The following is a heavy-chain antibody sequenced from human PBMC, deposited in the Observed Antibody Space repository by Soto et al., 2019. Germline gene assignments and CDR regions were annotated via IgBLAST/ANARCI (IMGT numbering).Heavy chain of an antibody. D-gene: IGHD3-3*01. J-gene: IGHJ4*02. CDR2: INPSGGST. CDR1: GYTFTSYY. V-gene: IGHV1-46*01. CDR3: ARQNVLRFLEWLLHFDY. Sequence: QVQLVQSGAEVKKPGASVKVSCKASGYTFTSYYMHWVRQAPGQGLEWMGIINPSGGSTSYAQQFQGRVTMTRDTSTSSVYMELSSLRSEDTAVYYCARQNVLRFLEWLLHFDYWGQGTLVTVSS.